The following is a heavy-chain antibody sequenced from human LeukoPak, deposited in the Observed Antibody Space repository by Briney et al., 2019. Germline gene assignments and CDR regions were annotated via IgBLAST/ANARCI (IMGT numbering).Heavy chain of an antibody. CDR1: GFTFSTYG. CDR2: IWYDVSTK. V-gene: IGHV3-33*01. J-gene: IGHJ4*02. Sequence: GGSLRLSCAASGFTFSTYGMHWVRQAPGKGLEWVAIIWYDVSTKYYAESVKGRFTISRDNSQNMLYMQMNSLRAEDTAVYYCARVSDYSNYFAFWGQGTLVTVSS. D-gene: IGHD4-11*01. CDR3: ARVSDYSNYFAF.